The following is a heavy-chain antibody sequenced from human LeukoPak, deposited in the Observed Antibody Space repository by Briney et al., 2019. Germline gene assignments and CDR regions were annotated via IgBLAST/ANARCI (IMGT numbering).Heavy chain of an antibody. D-gene: IGHD2-15*01. CDR1: GFTFSSYS. V-gene: IGHV3-48*01. J-gene: IGHJ6*02. CDR2: ISSSSTTK. CDR3: AKFIYRLPYYYYGMDV. Sequence: GGSLRLSCAASGFTFSSYSMNWVRQAPGKGLEWISYISSSSTTKYYADSVKGRFTISRDNSKNTLYLQMNSLRAEDTAVYYCAKFIYRLPYYYYGMDVWGQGTTVTVSS.